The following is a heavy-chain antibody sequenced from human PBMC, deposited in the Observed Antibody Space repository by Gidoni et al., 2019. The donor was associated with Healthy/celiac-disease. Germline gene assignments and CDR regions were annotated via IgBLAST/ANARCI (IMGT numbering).Heavy chain of an antibody. D-gene: IGHD2-8*01. V-gene: IGHV5-51*01. J-gene: IGHJ4*02. CDR3: ARQGWEGYCTNGVCHGAFDY. CDR2: IYPGDSDT. CDR1: GYSFTSHW. Sequence: EVQLVQSGAELKKPGESLKISCTGSGYSFTSHWIGWVRQMPGKGLEWLGIIYPGDSDTRYSTSFQGQVTISADKSISTAYLQWSSLKASDTAMYYCARQGWEGYCTNGVCHGAFDYWGQGTLVTVSS.